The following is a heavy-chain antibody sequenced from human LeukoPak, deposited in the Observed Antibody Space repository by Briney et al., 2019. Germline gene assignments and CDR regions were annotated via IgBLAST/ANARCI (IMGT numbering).Heavy chain of an antibody. D-gene: IGHD1-26*01. CDR1: GGSISTTY. CDR3: ARDPLREGNWFDP. V-gene: IGHV4-59*01. CDR2: IHYSGST. Sequence: SETLSLTCSVSGGSISTTYWSWIRQPPGKGLEWIGYIHYSGSTNYNPSLKSRVTISVDTSKNQFSLKLSSVTAANTAVYYCARDPLREGNWFDPWGQGTLVTVSS. J-gene: IGHJ5*02.